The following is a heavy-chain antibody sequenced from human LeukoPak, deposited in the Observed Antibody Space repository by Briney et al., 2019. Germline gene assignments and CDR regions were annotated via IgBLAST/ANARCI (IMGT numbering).Heavy chain of an antibody. CDR1: GGTFSSYA. V-gene: IGHV1-18*01. CDR3: ARDGYSSGWSELNWFDP. J-gene: IGHJ5*02. D-gene: IGHD6-19*01. CDR2: ISAYNGNT. Sequence: ASVKVSCKASGGTFSSYAISWVRQAPGQGLEWMGWISAYNGNTNYAQKLQGRVTMTTDTSTSTAYMELRSLRSDDTAVYYCARDGYSSGWSELNWFDPWGQGTLVTVSS.